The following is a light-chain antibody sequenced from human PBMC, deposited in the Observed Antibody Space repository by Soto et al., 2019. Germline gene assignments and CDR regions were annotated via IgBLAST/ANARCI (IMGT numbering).Light chain of an antibody. CDR2: EDI. CDR1: SSDVGTYNL. Sequence: QSVLTQPASVSGSPGQSITISCTGTSSDVGTYNLVSWYQQHPGKAPKLMIYEDIKRPSGVSNRFSGSKSGNTASLTISGLQAEDEADYYCCSYAGSSTPYVFGTGTQLTVL. V-gene: IGLV2-23*01. J-gene: IGLJ1*01. CDR3: CSYAGSSTPYV.